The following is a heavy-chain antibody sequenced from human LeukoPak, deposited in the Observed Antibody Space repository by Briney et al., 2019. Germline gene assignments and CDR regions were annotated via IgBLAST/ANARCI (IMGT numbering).Heavy chain of an antibody. J-gene: IGHJ1*01. Sequence: GASVKVSCKASGYTFTGYYMHWVRQAPGQGLAWMGWINPNSGGTNYAQKFQGRVTMTRDTSISTAYMELSRLRSDDTAVYYCARDGGDFWSGYEYFQHWGQGTLVTVSS. CDR1: GYTFTGYY. D-gene: IGHD3-3*01. CDR3: ARDGGDFWSGYEYFQH. CDR2: INPNSGGT. V-gene: IGHV1-2*02.